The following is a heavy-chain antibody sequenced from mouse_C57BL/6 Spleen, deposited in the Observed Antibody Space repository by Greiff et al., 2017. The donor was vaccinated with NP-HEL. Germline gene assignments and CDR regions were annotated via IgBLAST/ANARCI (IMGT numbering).Heavy chain of an antibody. CDR3: ANYGSSYGYYAMDY. V-gene: IGHV5-17*01. CDR2: ISSGSSTI. CDR1: GFTFSDYG. D-gene: IGHD1-1*01. Sequence: EVQGVESGGGLVKPGGSLKLSCAASGFTFSDYGMHWVRQAPEKGLEWVAYISSGSSTIYYADTVKGRFTISRDNAKNTLFLQMTSLRSEDTAMYYCANYGSSYGYYAMDYWGQGTSVTVSS. J-gene: IGHJ4*01.